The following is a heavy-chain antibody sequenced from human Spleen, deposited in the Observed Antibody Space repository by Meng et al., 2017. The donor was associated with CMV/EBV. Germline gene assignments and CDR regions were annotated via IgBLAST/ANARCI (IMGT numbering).Heavy chain of an antibody. CDR1: YTFTSYY. CDR3: ARGRLLWFGELWYYGY. CDR2: INPSGGST. V-gene: IGHV1-46*01. J-gene: IGHJ4*02. D-gene: IGHD3-10*01. Sequence: YTFTSYYMHWVRQSPGQGLEWMGIINPSGGSTSYAQKFQGRVTMTRDTSTSTVYMELSSLRSEDTAVYYCARGRLLWFGELWYYGYWGQGTLVTVSS.